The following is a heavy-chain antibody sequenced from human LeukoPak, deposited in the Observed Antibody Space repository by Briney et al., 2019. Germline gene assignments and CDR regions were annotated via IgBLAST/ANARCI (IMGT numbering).Heavy chain of an antibody. Sequence: AGGSLRLSCAASGFTFSSYGMHWVRQAPGKGLEWVAVIWYDGSNKYYADSVKGRFTISRDNSKNTLYLQMNSLRAEDTAVYYCAKDRSQRESLDYWGQGTLVTVSS. CDR1: GFTFSSYG. J-gene: IGHJ4*02. CDR2: IWYDGSNK. CDR3: AKDRSQRESLDY. V-gene: IGHV3-33*06.